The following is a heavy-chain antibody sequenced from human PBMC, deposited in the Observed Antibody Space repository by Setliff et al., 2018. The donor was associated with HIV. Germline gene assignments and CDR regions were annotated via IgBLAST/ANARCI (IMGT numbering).Heavy chain of an antibody. CDR2: IKQDGSEK. CDR3: ARGEACGGDCHYAFEM. D-gene: IGHD2-21*02. J-gene: IGHJ3*02. CDR1: GFTFNYFW. V-gene: IGHV3-7*03. Sequence: LRLSCAASGFTFNYFWMSWVRQAPGKGLEWVANIKQDGSEKNYVDSVKGRFTISRDTAKNSLYLQMNSLRIEDTAVYYCARGEACGGDCHYAFEMWGQGTMVTVSS.